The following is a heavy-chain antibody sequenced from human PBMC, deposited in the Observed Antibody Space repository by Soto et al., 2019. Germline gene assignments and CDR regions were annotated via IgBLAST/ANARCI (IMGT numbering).Heavy chain of an antibody. CDR3: ARHGRGVGARPLDY. Sequence: QVTLKESGPVLVKPTETLTLTCTVSGFSLSNARMGVSWIRQPPGKALEWLAHIFSNDEKSYSTSLKSRLTIPKDTSNSQVVLTVTHMDPVDTATYYCARHGRGVGARPLDYWGQGTLVTVSS. J-gene: IGHJ4*02. V-gene: IGHV2-26*01. D-gene: IGHD1-26*01. CDR2: IFSNDEK. CDR1: GFSLSNARMG.